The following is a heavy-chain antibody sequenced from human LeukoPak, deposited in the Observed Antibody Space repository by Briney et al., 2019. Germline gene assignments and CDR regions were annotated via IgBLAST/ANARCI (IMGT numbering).Heavy chain of an antibody. D-gene: IGHD3-16*01. J-gene: IGHJ4*02. CDR3: ANNLFGYFDC. CDR1: GFTFSSYA. CDR2: TSDSGDNT. V-gene: IGHV3-23*01. Sequence: PGGSLRLSCAAPGFTFSSYAMSWVRQAPGEGLEWVSSTSDSGDNTYYADSVKGRFITSRDNSKNTLFLQMQSLRAEDTAVYYCANNLFGYFDCWGQGTLVTVSS.